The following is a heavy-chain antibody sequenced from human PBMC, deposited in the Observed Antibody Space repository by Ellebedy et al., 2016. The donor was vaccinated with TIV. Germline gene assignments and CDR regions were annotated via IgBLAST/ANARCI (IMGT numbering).Heavy chain of an antibody. CDR2: IYHSGST. CDR3: ASVLLPTVDD. V-gene: IGHV4-38-2*02. Sequence: SETLSLXXTVSGGSISSYYWGWIRQPPGKGLEWIGSIYHSGSTYYNPSLKSRVTISVDTSKNQFSLKLSSVTAADTAVYYCASVLLPTVDDWGQGTLVTVSS. D-gene: IGHD3-10*01. J-gene: IGHJ4*02. CDR1: GGSISSYY.